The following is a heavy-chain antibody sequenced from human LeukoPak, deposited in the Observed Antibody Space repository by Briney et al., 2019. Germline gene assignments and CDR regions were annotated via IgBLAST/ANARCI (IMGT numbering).Heavy chain of an antibody. D-gene: IGHD3-3*01. Sequence: SETLSLTCTVSGGSISSYYWSWIRQPPGKGLEWIGYIYYSGSTNYNPSLKSRVTISVDTSKNQFSLKLSSVTAADTAVYYCAGQSPDYDFWSGYCTLEYFQHWGQGTLVTVSS. V-gene: IGHV4-59*01. J-gene: IGHJ1*01. CDR3: AGQSPDYDFWSGYCTLEYFQH. CDR2: IYYSGST. CDR1: GGSISSYY.